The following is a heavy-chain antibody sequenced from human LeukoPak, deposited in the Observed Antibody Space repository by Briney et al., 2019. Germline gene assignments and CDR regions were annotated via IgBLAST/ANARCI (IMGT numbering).Heavy chain of an antibody. D-gene: IGHD2-2*01. CDR1: GYTFTGYY. Sequence: ASVEVSCKASGYTFTGYYMHWVRQAPGQGLEWMGRINPNSGGTNYAQKFQGRVTMTRDTSISTAYMELSRLRSDDTAVYYCARAKSGSSTSWFDPWGQGTLVTVSS. J-gene: IGHJ5*02. CDR3: ARAKSGSSTSWFDP. CDR2: INPNSGGT. V-gene: IGHV1-2*06.